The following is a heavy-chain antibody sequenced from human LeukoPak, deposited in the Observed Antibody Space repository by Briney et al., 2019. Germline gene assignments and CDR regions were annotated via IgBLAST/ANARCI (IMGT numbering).Heavy chain of an antibody. D-gene: IGHD1-1*01. CDR2: INHSGST. CDR1: GGSFSGYY. CDR3: ARVKDQLGDAFDI. Sequence: PSETLSLTCAVYGGSFSGYYWSWIRQPPGKGLEWIGEINHSGSTNYNPSLKSRVTISVDTFKNQFSLKLSSVTAADTAVYYCARVKDQLGDAFDIWGQGTMVTVSS. V-gene: IGHV4-34*01. J-gene: IGHJ3*02.